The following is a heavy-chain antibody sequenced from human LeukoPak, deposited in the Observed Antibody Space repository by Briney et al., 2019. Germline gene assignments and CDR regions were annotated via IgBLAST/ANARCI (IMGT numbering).Heavy chain of an antibody. V-gene: IGHV3-15*01. CDR2: IKSKTDGGTT. D-gene: IGHD4-17*01. CDR3: TTDYGDYGHYYYGMDV. CDR1: GFTFSNAW. J-gene: IGHJ6*02. Sequence: GGSLRLSCAASGFTFSNAWMSWVRQAPGKGLEWVGRIKSKTDGGTTDYAAPVKGRFTISRGDSKNTLYLQMNSLKTEDTAVYYCTTDYGDYGHYYYGMDVWGQGTTVTVSS.